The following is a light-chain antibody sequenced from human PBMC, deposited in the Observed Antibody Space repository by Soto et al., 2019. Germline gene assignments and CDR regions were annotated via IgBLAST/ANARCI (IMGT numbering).Light chain of an antibody. CDR1: SSDVGAYNR. J-gene: IGLJ1*01. CDR2: EVS. CDR3: LSYTTTSSYV. V-gene: IGLV2-14*01. Sequence: QSALTQPASVSGSPGQSITISCTGTSSDVGAYNRVSWYQQYSGKAPKLMIYEVSNRPSGVSNRFSGSKSGNTVSLTISGLQAEDEADYYCLSYTTTSSYVFGTGTKVTVL.